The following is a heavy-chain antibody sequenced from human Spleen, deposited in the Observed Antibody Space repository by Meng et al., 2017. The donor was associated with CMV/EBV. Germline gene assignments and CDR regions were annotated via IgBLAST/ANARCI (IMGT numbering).Heavy chain of an antibody. CDR3: ARHNGGTYRFDC. V-gene: IGHV6-1*01. Sequence: VQWQKLGPGLVKTSQTLSLTCGISGDSVSSNSVAWAWIRQSPSRGLEWLGRTYYRSKWYNEYAMFVKSRITISQDTSKNQFSLQLNSVTPEDTAVYYCARHNGGTYRFDCWGQGTLVTVSS. D-gene: IGHD1-26*01. CDR2: TYYRSKWYN. J-gene: IGHJ4*02. CDR1: GDSVSSNSVA.